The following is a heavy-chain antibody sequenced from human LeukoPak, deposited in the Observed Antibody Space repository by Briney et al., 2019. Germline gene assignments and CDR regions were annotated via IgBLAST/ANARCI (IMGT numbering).Heavy chain of an antibody. D-gene: IGHD6-13*01. CDR2: ISPDGSDT. J-gene: IGHJ4*02. V-gene: IGHV5-51*01. Sequence: HGESLNISCKGSEYSFASYWIGWVRQMPGKGLEWMGIISPDGSDTRYSPSFQGQVTISADKSITTAYLQWSSLKASDTAMYYCARLTSSWSFDYWGQGTLVTVSS. CDR3: ARLTSSWSFDY. CDR1: EYSFASYW.